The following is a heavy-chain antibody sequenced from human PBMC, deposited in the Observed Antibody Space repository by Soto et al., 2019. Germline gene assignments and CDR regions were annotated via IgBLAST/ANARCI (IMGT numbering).Heavy chain of an antibody. D-gene: IGHD6-6*01. V-gene: IGHV4-61*08. CDR2: IYYTGRT. J-gene: IGHJ4*02. CDR1: GGSLGSVGHY. Sequence: LSLTCSVSGGSLGSVGHYWTWIRQQPGKGLEWIGYIYYTGRTNYNPSLKSRVTISLDASRNQFSLKLNSVTAADTAVFYCAREYSNSPEAFDYWGQGALVTVSS. CDR3: AREYSNSPEAFDY.